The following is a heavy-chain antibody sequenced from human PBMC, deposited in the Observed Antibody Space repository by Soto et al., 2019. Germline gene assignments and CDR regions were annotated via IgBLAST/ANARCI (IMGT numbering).Heavy chain of an antibody. Sequence: SETLSLTCSVSGGSVSSESYYWSWIRQTPGKGLEWIGNVENSGSTKYNPSLKSRVTISVDTSKNQFSLKLSSVTGADTAVYYCARERGDSHWIDPWGQGKLVTVSS. CDR1: GGSVSSESYY. V-gene: IGHV4-61*01. CDR3: ARERGDSHWIDP. J-gene: IGHJ5*02. D-gene: IGHD2-21*01. CDR2: VENSGST.